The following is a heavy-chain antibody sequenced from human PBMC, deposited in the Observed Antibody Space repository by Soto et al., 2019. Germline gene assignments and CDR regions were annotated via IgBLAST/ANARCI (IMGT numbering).Heavy chain of an antibody. J-gene: IGHJ5*02. Sequence: SETLSLTCAISGGSFNHYYGSWFRQPPGKGLEWNGEISQGEGTQYNPSLWSRVTISVDTAKTQVSLRLTSVTGDDTAIYYCATGPDWAKVGHWGQGTLVTVSS. CDR2: ISQGEGT. D-gene: IGHD2-21*01. V-gene: IGHV4-34*01. CDR1: GGSFNHYY. CDR3: ATGPDWAKVGH.